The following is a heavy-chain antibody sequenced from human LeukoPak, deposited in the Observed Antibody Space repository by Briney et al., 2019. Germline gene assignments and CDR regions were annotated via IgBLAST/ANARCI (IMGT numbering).Heavy chain of an antibody. J-gene: IGHJ4*02. CDR3: TTDGIAVAGTGFGY. V-gene: IGHV3-15*07. CDR2: IKSKNDGGTT. CDR1: GFSFSNAW. D-gene: IGHD6-19*01. Sequence: GGSLRLSCAASGFSFSNAWMNWVRQAPGKGLEWVGRIKSKNDGGTTDYAAPVKGRFTISRDDSKNTLFLQMSGLKTEDAAVYYCTTDGIAVAGTGFGYWGQGTLVTVSS.